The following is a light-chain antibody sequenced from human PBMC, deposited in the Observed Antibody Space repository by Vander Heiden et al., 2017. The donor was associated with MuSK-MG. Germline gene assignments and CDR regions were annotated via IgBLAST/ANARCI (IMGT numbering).Light chain of an antibody. V-gene: IGKV3-15*01. CDR2: GVS. CDR1: QSVSSN. Sequence: EIVMTQSPATLSVSPGERVTLSCRASQSVSSNLAWYRQKPGQAPRLLISGVSTRANGVPDRFSGSGYGTEFTLTSSSRQYEDFAVYYWQQDYSLRTFGQGTKVDIK. J-gene: IGKJ1*01. CDR3: QQDYSLRT.